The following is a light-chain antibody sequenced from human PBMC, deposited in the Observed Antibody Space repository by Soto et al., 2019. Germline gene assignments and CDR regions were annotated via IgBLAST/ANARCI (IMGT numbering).Light chain of an antibody. V-gene: IGKV3-20*01. CDR3: QQYGSSPPWT. CDR2: GAS. CDR1: QSVSSNY. J-gene: IGKJ1*01. Sequence: IVLTQSPGTLSLSPGERATLSCRASQSVSSNYLAWYQQKPGQAPSLLIYGASTRAAGIPDRFSGSGSGTDFTLTISRLEPEDFAVYYCQQYGSSPPWTFGQGTKVEVK.